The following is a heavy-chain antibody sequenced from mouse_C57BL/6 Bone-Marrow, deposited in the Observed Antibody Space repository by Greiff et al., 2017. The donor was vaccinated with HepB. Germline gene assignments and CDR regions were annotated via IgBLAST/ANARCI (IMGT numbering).Heavy chain of an antibody. CDR1: GFTFSSYA. D-gene: IGHD1-1*01. CDR2: ISDGGSYT. CDR3: ASPSYEREGGFAY. J-gene: IGHJ3*01. Sequence: EVKVVESGGGLVKPGGSLKLSCAASGFTFSSYAMSWVRQTPEKSLEWVATISDGGSYTYYPDNLKGRFTISRDNAKNNLYLQVSHLKSEDTAMYYCASPSYEREGGFAYWGQGTLVTVSA. V-gene: IGHV5-4*03.